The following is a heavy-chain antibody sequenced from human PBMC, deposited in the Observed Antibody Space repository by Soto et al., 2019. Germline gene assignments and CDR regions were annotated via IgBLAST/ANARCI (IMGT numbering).Heavy chain of an antibody. D-gene: IGHD2-2*01. CDR2: ISPKSGGT. Sequence: ASVKVSCKASGYPFTDYYIHWVRQAPGQGPEWMGWISPKSGGTNYAQKFKAWVTMTRVTSISTAYIELSGLKSDDTAVYYCARDLSTSSRGPPFDPWGQGTLVTVSS. CDR3: ARDLSTSSRGPPFDP. V-gene: IGHV1-2*04. CDR1: GYPFTDYY. J-gene: IGHJ5*02.